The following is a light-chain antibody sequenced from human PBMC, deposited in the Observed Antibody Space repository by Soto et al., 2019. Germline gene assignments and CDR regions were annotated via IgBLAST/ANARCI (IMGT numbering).Light chain of an antibody. V-gene: IGLV2-11*01. CDR3: FSYPTTFFV. Sequence: QSALTQPRSVSGSPGQSVTISCTGPTIDVDSSNYVSWYQQHPGKAPKLMIYDVSERPSGVPDRFSGSKSGSTASLTISGFRVGDGGNYYCFSYPTTFFVFGGGTKPPAL. J-gene: IGLJ7*02. CDR2: DVS. CDR1: TIDVDSSNY.